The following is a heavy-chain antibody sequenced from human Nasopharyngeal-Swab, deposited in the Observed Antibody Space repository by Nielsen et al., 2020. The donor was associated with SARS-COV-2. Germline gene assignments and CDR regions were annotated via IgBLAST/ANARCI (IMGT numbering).Heavy chain of an antibody. Sequence: ASVKVFCKASGYSFTIYGISWVRQAPGQGLEWMGWISAYSANTNYAQKLQDRVTMTTDTATSTAYLELTSLRFDDTAVYYCARDLATVYDPRYYGLDVRGQGTTVTVSS. CDR2: ISAYSANT. D-gene: IGHD3-16*02. V-gene: IGHV1-18*01. CDR1: GYSFTIYG. J-gene: IGHJ6*02. CDR3: ARDLATVYDPRYYGLDV.